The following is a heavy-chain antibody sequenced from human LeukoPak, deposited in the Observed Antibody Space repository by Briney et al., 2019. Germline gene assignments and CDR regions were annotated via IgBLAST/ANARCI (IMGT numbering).Heavy chain of an antibody. V-gene: IGHV1-18*01. Sequence: ASVKVSCKASGYTFTSYGISWVRQAPGQGLEWMGWISAYNGNTNYAQKLQGRVTMTTDTSTSTAYMGLRSLRSDDTAVYYCARARLWFGELLRYYYMDVWGKGTTVTVSS. J-gene: IGHJ6*03. CDR1: GYTFTSYG. CDR2: ISAYNGNT. CDR3: ARARLWFGELLRYYYMDV. D-gene: IGHD3-10*01.